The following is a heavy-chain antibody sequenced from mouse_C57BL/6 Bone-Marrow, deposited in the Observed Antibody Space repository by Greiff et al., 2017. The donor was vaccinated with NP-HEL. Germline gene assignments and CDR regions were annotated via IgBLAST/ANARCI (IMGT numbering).Heavy chain of an antibody. V-gene: IGHV1-55*01. Sequence: QVQLQQPGAELVKPGASVKMSCKASGYTFTSYWITWVKQRPGQGLEWIGDIYPGSGSTNSNEKLKSKATLTVDTSSSTAYMQLSSLTSEDSAVYYCASPYGSSPYWYFDVWGTGTTVTVSS. CDR1: GYTFTSYW. CDR2: IYPGSGST. J-gene: IGHJ1*03. CDR3: ASPYGSSPYWYFDV. D-gene: IGHD1-1*01.